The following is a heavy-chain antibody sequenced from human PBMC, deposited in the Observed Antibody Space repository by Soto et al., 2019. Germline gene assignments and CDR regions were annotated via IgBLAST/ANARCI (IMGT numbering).Heavy chain of an antibody. V-gene: IGHV4-39*02. CDR3: ARDLTDCSSTSCYRYYGMDV. Sequence: SETLSLTCTVSGGSISSSNYYWGWIRQPPGKGLEWIGSIYYSGTTYYNPSLKSRVTISVDTSKNQFSLKLSSVTAADTAVYYCARDLTDCSSTSCYRYYGMDVWGQGTTVTVSS. CDR1: GGSISSSNYY. CDR2: IYYSGTT. D-gene: IGHD2-2*01. J-gene: IGHJ6*02.